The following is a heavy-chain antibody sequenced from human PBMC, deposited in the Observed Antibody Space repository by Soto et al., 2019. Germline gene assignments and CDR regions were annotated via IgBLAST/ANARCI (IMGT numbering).Heavy chain of an antibody. CDR3: ARGRNNCSGGSCPRLSDALDI. D-gene: IGHD2-15*01. J-gene: IGHJ3*02. V-gene: IGHV1-2*04. Sequence: ASVKVSCKASGYTFTGYYIHWVRQAPGQGLEWMGWINPNSGGTNYAQKFQGWVTMTRDTSISTAYVELSRLKSDDTAVYHCARGRNNCSGGSCPRLSDALDIWGQGTRVTVS. CDR1: GYTFTGYY. CDR2: INPNSGGT.